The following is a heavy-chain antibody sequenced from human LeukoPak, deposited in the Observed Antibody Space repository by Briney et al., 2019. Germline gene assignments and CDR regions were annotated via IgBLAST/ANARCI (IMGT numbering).Heavy chain of an antibody. CDR3: ARGRGPYGWFDP. J-gene: IGHJ5*02. CDR1: GFTLSTYW. Sequence: SGGSLRLSCAASGFTLSTYWMHWVRQTPGKGLVWVSRMNNDGSSTNYADSVKGRFTIPRDNAKNTLYLQMNSLRAEDTAIYYCARGRGPYGWFDPWGQGTLVTVSS. CDR2: MNNDGSST. D-gene: IGHD3-10*01. V-gene: IGHV3-74*01.